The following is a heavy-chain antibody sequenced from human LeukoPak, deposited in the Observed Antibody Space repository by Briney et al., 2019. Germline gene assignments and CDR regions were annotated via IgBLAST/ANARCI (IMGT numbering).Heavy chain of an antibody. CDR3: ASLTTVTHAFDY. CDR1: SDSISSYY. CDR2: IYYSGTT. V-gene: IGHV4-59*08. Sequence: SETLSLTCTVSSDSISSYYWSWIRQPPGKGLEWIGYIYYSGTTKYNPSLKSRVTISIDTSKNQFSLKLSSVTAADTAVYYCASLTTVTHAFDYWGQGTLVTVSS. J-gene: IGHJ4*02. D-gene: IGHD4-17*01.